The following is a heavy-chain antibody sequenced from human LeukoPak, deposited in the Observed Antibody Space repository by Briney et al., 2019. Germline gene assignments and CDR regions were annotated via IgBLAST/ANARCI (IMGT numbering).Heavy chain of an antibody. Sequence: GASVKVSCKASGFTLTTYDINWVRQATGQGLEWMGWMNPNSGNTGYAQKFQGRVTMTRNTSISTAYMELSSLRSEDTAVYYCARGPNKYDGGNSGSAWFDPWGQGTLVTVSS. CDR2: MNPNSGNT. J-gene: IGHJ5*02. D-gene: IGHD4-23*01. CDR3: ARGPNKYDGGNSGSAWFDP. CDR1: GFTLTTYD. V-gene: IGHV1-8*01.